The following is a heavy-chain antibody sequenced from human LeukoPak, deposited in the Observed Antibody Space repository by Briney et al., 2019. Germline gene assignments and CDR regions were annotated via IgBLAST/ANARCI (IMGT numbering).Heavy chain of an antibody. J-gene: IGHJ3*02. D-gene: IGHD2-2*01. Sequence: GGSLRLSCAVSGFTFSDYYMSWIRQAPGKGVEGVSYINSSEIIIYYGDSVWGRFTISRDNAKNSLYLQMNSLRAEDTAVYYCARDHCSSTSCYEDAFDIWGQGTMVTVSS. CDR2: INSSEIII. CDR3: ARDHCSSTSCYEDAFDI. V-gene: IGHV3-11*04. CDR1: GFTFSDYY.